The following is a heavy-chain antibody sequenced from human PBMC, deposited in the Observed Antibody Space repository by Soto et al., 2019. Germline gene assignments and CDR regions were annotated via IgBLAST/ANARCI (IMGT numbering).Heavy chain of an antibody. D-gene: IGHD3-3*01. V-gene: IGHV3-30*03. CDR3: ATEADFWSGYYWGADAFDI. CDR2: ISYDGSNK. J-gene: IGHJ3*02. Sequence: GGSLRLSCAASGFTFSSYGMHWVRQAPGKGLEWVAVISYDGSNKYYADSVKGRFTISRDNSKNTLYLQMNSLRAEDTAVYYCATEADFWSGYYWGADAFDIWGQGTMVTVSS. CDR1: GFTFSSYG.